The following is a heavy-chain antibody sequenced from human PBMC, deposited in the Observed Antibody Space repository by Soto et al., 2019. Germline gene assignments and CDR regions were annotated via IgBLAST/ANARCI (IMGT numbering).Heavy chain of an antibody. CDR2: ISAYNGNT. V-gene: IGHV1-18*04. J-gene: IGHJ4*02. CDR1: GYTFTSYG. D-gene: IGHD3-22*01. CDR3: ASEGEIYYDSSGYLDY. Sequence: QVQLVQSGAEVKKPGASVKVSCKASGYTFTSYGISWVRQAPGQGLEWMGWISAYNGNTNYAQKLQGRVTMTTDTSTSTADMELRSLRSDDTAVYYCASEGEIYYDSSGYLDYWGQGTLVTVSS.